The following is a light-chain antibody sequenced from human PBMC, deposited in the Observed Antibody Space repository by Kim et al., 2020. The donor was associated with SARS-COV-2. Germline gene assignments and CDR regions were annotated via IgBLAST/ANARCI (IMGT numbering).Light chain of an antibody. CDR2: DAS. Sequence: EIVMTQSPATLPVSPGERVTLSCRARQSVSSHLAWYQQKPGQAPRLLIYDASTRATGIPARFSGSGSGTELTLTISSLQSEDFAVFYCQQYKNWPYTFGQGTKLEI. J-gene: IGKJ2*01. V-gene: IGKV3-15*01. CDR1: QSVSSH. CDR3: QQYKNWPYT.